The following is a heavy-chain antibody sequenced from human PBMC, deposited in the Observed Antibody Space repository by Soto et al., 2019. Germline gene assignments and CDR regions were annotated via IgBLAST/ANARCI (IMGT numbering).Heavy chain of an antibody. Sequence: QVQLVQSGAEVKKPGASVKVSCKASGYSFTAFTNYAMQWVRQAPGQRLEWMGWINGGNGDTKYSQKFQGRVTITWDTPASTAFMELSSLRSEDTAVYYCARGASQTAVVPGAMSYYYFYMDVWGKGTTVTVSS. J-gene: IGHJ6*03. D-gene: IGHD2-2*01. CDR2: INGGNGDT. CDR3: ARGASQTAVVPGAMSYYYFYMDV. CDR1: GYSFTAFTNYA. V-gene: IGHV1-3*01.